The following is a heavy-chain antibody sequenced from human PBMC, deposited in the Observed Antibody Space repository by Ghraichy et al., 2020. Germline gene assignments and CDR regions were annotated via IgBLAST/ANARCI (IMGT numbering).Heavy chain of an antibody. D-gene: IGHD6-19*01. V-gene: IGHV3-21*01. CDR2: ISSESSYI. J-gene: IGHJ2*01. CDR3: VREPGSGHSWFRPWYFDL. Sequence: GGSLRLSCAASGFTFSIYSMNWVRQAPGKGLQWVSSISSESSYIHYADSVKGRFTISRDNAKNSLYLQMNSLGAEDAALYYCVREPGSGHSWFRPWYFDLWGRGTLVTVSS. CDR1: GFTFSIYS.